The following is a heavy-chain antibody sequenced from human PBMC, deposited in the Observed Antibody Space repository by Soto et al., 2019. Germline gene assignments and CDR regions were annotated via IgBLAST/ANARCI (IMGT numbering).Heavy chain of an antibody. CDR2: IWYDGSEQ. J-gene: IGHJ3*02. V-gene: IGHV3-33*01. CDR1: GFSLSGYP. Sequence: QLQLVESGGGVVQPGGSLRLSCVSSGFSLSGYPMHWVRQAPGKGLEWVAVIWYDGSEQYYGDSAKGRFIISRDNSKNTLHLQMNRLRTEETATHSFARVPGPGGRGDDADFDMWGQGTPVTVSS. D-gene: IGHD3-10*01. CDR3: ARVPGPGGRGDDADFDM.